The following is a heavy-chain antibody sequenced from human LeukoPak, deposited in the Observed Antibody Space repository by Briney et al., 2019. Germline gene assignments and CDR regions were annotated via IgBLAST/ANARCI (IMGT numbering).Heavy chain of an antibody. CDR1: GFTFSTCG. J-gene: IGHJ4*02. CDR3: ARGGYSGTYYFDY. CDR2: VWYDGTNI. Sequence: GKSLRLSCAASGFTFSTCGMHWVRQAPGKGLEWVAVVWYDGTNIHYVDSVKGRFTISRDNSKSTLYLQMNSLTVEDTAVYYCARGGYSGTYYFDYWAQGTLVTVSS. D-gene: IGHD1-26*01. V-gene: IGHV3-33*01.